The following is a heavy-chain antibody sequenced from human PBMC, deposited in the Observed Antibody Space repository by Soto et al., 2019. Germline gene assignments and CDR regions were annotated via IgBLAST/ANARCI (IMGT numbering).Heavy chain of an antibody. Sequence: QVQLVQSGAEVRKPGSSVKVSCKASGGTFSRHGISWVRQAPGQGLEWMGGIIPIFGTANHAQKFQGRVTITADESTSTAYMELSSLRSEDTAVYYCARGWGYDNNDYYYAYWGQGTLVIVSS. V-gene: IGHV1-69*01. J-gene: IGHJ4*02. CDR1: GGTFSRHG. CDR3: ARGWGYDNNDYYYAY. CDR2: IIPIFGTA. D-gene: IGHD3-22*01.